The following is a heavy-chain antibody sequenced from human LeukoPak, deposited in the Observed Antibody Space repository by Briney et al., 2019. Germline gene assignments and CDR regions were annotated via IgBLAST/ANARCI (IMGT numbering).Heavy chain of an antibody. V-gene: IGHV4-4*07. CDR1: GVSINRHY. CDR3: ARGTPYYAHGMDV. CDR2: IYTSGST. J-gene: IGHJ6*02. Sequence: SETLSLTCTVSGVSINRHYWSWIRQPPPKGLAWIGFIYTSGSTNYNPALKSRVTMSVDTSKNQCSLKLSSVAAADTAVYYCARGTPYYAHGMDVWGQGTTVTVSS.